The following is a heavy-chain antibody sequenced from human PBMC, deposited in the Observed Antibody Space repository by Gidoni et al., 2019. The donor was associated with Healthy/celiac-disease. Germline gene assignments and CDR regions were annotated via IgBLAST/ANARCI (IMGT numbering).Heavy chain of an antibody. Sequence: EVQLVESGGGLVQPGGSLRLSCAASGFTFRSYAMRCVRQAPGKGLEWVSSISGSGGSTYYADSVKGRFTISRDNSKNTLYLQMNSLRAEDTAVYYCANVPYYDSSSYYFYYFDYWGQGTLVTVSS. D-gene: IGHD3-22*01. CDR1: GFTFRSYA. CDR2: ISGSGGST. J-gene: IGHJ4*02. CDR3: ANVPYYDSSSYYFYYFDY. V-gene: IGHV3-23*04.